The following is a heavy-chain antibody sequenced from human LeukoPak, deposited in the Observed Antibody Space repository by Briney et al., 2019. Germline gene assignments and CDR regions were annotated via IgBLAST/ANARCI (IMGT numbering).Heavy chain of an antibody. Sequence: GGSLRLSCAASGFTFSRYSMNWVRQAPGKGLEWVSSISSSSSYIYYADSVKGRFTISRDNAKNSLYLQMNSLRAEDTAVYYCARDGGDGYNLDYWGQGTLVTVSS. CDR1: GFTFSRYS. J-gene: IGHJ4*02. V-gene: IGHV3-21*01. CDR3: ARDGGDGYNLDY. D-gene: IGHD5-24*01. CDR2: ISSSSSYI.